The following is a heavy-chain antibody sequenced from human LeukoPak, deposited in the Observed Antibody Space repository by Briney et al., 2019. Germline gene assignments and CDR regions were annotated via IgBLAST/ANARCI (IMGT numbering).Heavy chain of an antibody. Sequence: GGSLRLSCAASEFTFSTYAMSWVRQAPGKGLEWVSAISGSGGSTYYADSVKGRFTISRDNSKNTLYLQMNSLRAEDTAVYYCAKDGLLRMKRSAFDIWGQGTMVTVSS. J-gene: IGHJ3*02. CDR1: EFTFSTYA. CDR2: ISGSGGST. CDR3: AKDGLLRMKRSAFDI. D-gene: IGHD2-15*01. V-gene: IGHV3-23*01.